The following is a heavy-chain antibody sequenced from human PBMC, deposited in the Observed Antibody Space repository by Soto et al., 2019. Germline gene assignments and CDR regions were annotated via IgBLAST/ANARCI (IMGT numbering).Heavy chain of an antibody. CDR3: SRERYSSSWYFNY. V-gene: IGHV3-74*01. CDR1: GFTFSNYW. D-gene: IGHD6-13*01. Sequence: EVQLVESGGGLVQPGGSLKLSCAASGFTFSNYWMHWVRQAPGKGLVWVSRINSDGSATGYADFVKGRFTISRDNAKNTLYLQMNSLRAEDTAVYYCSRERYSSSWYFNYWGQGTLVTVSS. J-gene: IGHJ4*02. CDR2: INSDGSAT.